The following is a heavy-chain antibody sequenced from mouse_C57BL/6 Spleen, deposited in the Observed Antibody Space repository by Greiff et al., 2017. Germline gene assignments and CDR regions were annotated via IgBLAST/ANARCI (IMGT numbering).Heavy chain of an antibody. Sequence: DVMLVESGGGLVQPGGSLKLSCAASGFTFSDYYMYWVRQTPEKRLEWVAYISNGGGSTYYPDTVKGRFTISRDNAKNTLYLQMSRLKSEDTAMYYCARHVRDYDWYFDVWGTGTTVTVSS. CDR1: GFTFSDYY. J-gene: IGHJ1*03. V-gene: IGHV5-12*01. D-gene: IGHD2-4*01. CDR2: ISNGGGST. CDR3: ARHVRDYDWYFDV.